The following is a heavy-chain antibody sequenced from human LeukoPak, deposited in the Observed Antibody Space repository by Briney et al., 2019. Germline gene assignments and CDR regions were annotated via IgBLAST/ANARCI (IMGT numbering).Heavy chain of an antibody. CDR2: ISSSSSTI. CDR3: ARASVAVALPFDY. J-gene: IGHJ4*02. D-gene: IGHD6-19*01. CDR1: GFTFSSYS. Sequence: GGSLRLSCAASGFTFSSYSMNWVRQAPGKGLEWVSYISSSSSTIYYADSVKGRFTISRDNAKNSLYLQMNSLRAEDTAVYYCARASVAVALPFDYWGQGTLVTVSS. V-gene: IGHV3-48*04.